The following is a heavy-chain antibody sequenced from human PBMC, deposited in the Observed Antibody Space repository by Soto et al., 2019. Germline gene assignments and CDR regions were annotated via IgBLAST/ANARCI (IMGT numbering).Heavy chain of an antibody. CDR3: ARAASSGYQPDY. D-gene: IGHD3-22*01. CDR1: GYTFTDYY. CDR2: INPNSGGT. V-gene: IGHV1-2*02. J-gene: IGHJ4*02. Sequence: ASVKVSCKASGYTFTDYYMHWVRQAPGQGLEWMGWINPNSGGTNYAQKFQGRVTMTRDTSISTVYMELSSLRSEDTAVYYCARAASSGYQPDYWGQGTLVTVSS.